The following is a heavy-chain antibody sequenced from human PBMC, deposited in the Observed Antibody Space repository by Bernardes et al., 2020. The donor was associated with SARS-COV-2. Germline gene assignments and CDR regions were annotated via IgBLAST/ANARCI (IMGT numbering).Heavy chain of an antibody. V-gene: IGHV1-18*04. CDR1: GYTFTSYG. CDR2: ISACNGNT. D-gene: IGHD2-2*01. CDR3: ARDSSEYCSSTSCYYYYYGMDV. Sequence: ASVKVSCKASGYTFTSYGISWVRQAPGQGLEWMGWISACNGNTNYAQKLQGRVTMTTDTSTSTAYMELRSLRSDDTAVYYCARDSSEYCSSTSCYYYYYGMDVWGQGTTVTVSS. J-gene: IGHJ6*02.